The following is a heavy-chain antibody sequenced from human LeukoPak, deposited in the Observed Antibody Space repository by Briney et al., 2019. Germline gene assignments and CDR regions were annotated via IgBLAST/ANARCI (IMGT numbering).Heavy chain of an antibody. Sequence: TVKVSCTASGGTFSSYTISWVRQAPGQGLEWMGRIIPILGIANYAQKFQGRVTITADKSTSTAYMELSSLRSEDTAVYYCAGTNCSGGSCSWFDPWGQGTLVTVSS. CDR3: AGTNCSGGSCSWFDP. V-gene: IGHV1-69*02. J-gene: IGHJ5*02. D-gene: IGHD2-15*01. CDR1: GGTFSSYT. CDR2: IIPILGIA.